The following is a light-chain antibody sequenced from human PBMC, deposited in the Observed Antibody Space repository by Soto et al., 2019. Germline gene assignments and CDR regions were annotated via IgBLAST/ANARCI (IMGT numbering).Light chain of an antibody. CDR3: QSYDSSLSGRVV. CDR2: GNS. Sequence: QSVLTQPPSVSGAPGQRVTISCTGSSSNIGAGYDVHWYQQLPGTAPKLLIYGNSNRPSGVPDRFSGSKSGTSASLAITGLQAEDEADYDCQSYDSSLSGRVVFGGGTQLTVL. J-gene: IGLJ2*01. CDR1: SSNIGAGYD. V-gene: IGLV1-40*01.